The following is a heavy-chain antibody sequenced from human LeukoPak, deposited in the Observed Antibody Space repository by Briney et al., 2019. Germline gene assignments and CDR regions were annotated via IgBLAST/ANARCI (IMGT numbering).Heavy chain of an antibody. CDR2: IKQDGSEK. V-gene: IGHV3-7*04. D-gene: IGHD3-22*01. CDR1: GFTFSSYW. Sequence: GGSLRLSCAASGFTFSSYWMSWVRQAPGKGLEWVANIKQDGSEKCYVDSVKGRFTISRDNAKNSLYLQMNSLRAEDTAVYYCARGDYDSSGYYYYYYYMDVWGKGTTVTISS. J-gene: IGHJ6*03. CDR3: ARGDYDSSGYYYYYYYMDV.